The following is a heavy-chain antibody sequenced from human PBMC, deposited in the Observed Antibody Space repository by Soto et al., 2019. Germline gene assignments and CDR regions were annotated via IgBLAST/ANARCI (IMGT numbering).Heavy chain of an antibody. D-gene: IGHD3-22*01. CDR2: FDPEDGET. Sequence: KVSCKVSGYTLTELSMHWVRQAPGKGLEWMGGFDPEDGETIYAQKFQGRVTMTEDTSTDTAYMELSSLRSEDTAVYYCATELYYYDSSGERGGAFDIWGQGTMVTVSS. V-gene: IGHV1-24*01. CDR3: ATELYYYDSSGERGGAFDI. J-gene: IGHJ3*02. CDR1: GYTLTELS.